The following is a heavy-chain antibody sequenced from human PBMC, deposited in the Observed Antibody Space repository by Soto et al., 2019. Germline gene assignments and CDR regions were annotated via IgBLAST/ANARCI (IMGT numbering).Heavy chain of an antibody. CDR2: INHSGST. CDR3: ARGLPGGEWFGEPPYYYYGMDV. D-gene: IGHD3-10*01. J-gene: IGHJ6*02. V-gene: IGHV4-34*01. CDR1: GGSFSGYY. Sequence: SETLSLTCAVYGGSFSGYYWSWIRQPPGKGLEWIGEINHSGSTNYNPSLKSRVTISVDTSKNQFSPKLSSVTAADTAVYYCARGLPGGEWFGEPPYYYYGMDVWGQGTTVTVSS.